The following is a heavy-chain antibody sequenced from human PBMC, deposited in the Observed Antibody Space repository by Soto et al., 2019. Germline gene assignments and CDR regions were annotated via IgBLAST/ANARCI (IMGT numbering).Heavy chain of an antibody. Sequence: GASVKVSCKASGYTFTGYYMHWVRQAPGQGLEWMGWINPNSGGTNYAQKFQGRVTMTRDTSISTAYMELSRLRSDDTAVYYCVRDRRYDFWSSARYYYGMDVWGQGTTVTVSS. V-gene: IGHV1-2*02. CDR3: VRDRRYDFWSSARYYYGMDV. J-gene: IGHJ6*02. CDR1: GYTFTGYY. D-gene: IGHD3-3*01. CDR2: INPNSGGT.